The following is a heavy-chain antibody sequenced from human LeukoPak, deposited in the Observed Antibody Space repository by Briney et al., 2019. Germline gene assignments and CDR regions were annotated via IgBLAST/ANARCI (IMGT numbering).Heavy chain of an antibody. J-gene: IGHJ4*02. V-gene: IGHV4-4*02. Sequence: SGTLSLTCDVSGGSMSSSNWWSWVRQPPGKGLEWIGEIYHSGSTNYNPSLKSRVTISVDKSKNQFSLKLSSVTAADTALYYCARVGSSYGYSGYFDYWAREPWSPSPQ. CDR2: IYHSGST. CDR1: GGSMSSSNW. D-gene: IGHD5-18*01. CDR3: ARVGSSYGYSGYFDY.